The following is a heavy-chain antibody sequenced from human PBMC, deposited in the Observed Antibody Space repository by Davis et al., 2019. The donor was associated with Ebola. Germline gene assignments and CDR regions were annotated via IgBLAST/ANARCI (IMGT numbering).Heavy chain of an antibody. V-gene: IGHV5-51*01. CDR1: GYTFTNYW. Sequence: GESLKISCKGSGYTFTNYWIGWVRQMPGKGLEWMGIIYPGDSPTRYSPSFQDQVTISADKSVNTAYLQWSSLKASDTAMYYCARRTSAYSASDYWGQGTLVTVSS. CDR2: IYPGDSPT. J-gene: IGHJ4*02. D-gene: IGHD5-12*01. CDR3: ARRTSAYSASDY.